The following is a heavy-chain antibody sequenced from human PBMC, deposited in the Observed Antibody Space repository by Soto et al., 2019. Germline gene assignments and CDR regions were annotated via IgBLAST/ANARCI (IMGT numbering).Heavy chain of an antibody. J-gene: IGHJ6*02. V-gene: IGHV6-1*01. D-gene: IGHD6-6*01. CDR1: GDSVSSNSAA. Sequence: PSQTLSLTCAISGDSVSSNSAAWNWIRQSPSRGLEWLGRTYYRSKWYNDYAVSVKSRITINPDTSKNQFSLQLNSVTPEDTAVYYCARDSNIAASRSYYYYGMDVWGQGTLVTVSS. CDR2: TYYRSKWYN. CDR3: ARDSNIAASRSYYYYGMDV.